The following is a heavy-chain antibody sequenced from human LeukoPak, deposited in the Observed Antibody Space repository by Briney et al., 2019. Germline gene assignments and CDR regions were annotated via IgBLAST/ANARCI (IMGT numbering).Heavy chain of an antibody. CDR1: GGSISNYD. CDR3: ARASKVGYCTNGVCRPNWFDP. J-gene: IGHJ5*02. D-gene: IGHD2-8*01. V-gene: IGHV4-59*12. Sequence: PSETLSLTCSASGGSISNYDWSWIRQPPGKGLEWMWAMSCSGSTNYNPYLKSRLIISVDTYKNHFSLKLSSVNAADTAVYYCARASKVGYCTNGVCRPNWFDPWGQGTLVTVSS. CDR2: MSCSGST.